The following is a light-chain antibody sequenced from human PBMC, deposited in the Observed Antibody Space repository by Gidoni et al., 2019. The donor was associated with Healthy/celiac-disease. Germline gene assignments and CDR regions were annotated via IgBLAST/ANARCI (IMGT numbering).Light chain of an antibody. CDR1: QDIINY. Sequence: DIQLTPSPSSRSASVGDRVTITCQARQDIINYLTWYQQKPGKAPKLLIYDASNLETGVPSRLSGSGSGTDFTFTISSLQPEDIATYYCQQYDNLPLFTFGRXTKVDIK. CDR2: DAS. J-gene: IGKJ3*01. CDR3: QQYDNLPLFT. V-gene: IGKV1-33*01.